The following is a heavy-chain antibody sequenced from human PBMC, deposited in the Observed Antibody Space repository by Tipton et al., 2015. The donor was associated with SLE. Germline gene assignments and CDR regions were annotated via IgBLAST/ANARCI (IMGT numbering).Heavy chain of an antibody. CDR2: IYYSGST. CDR1: GASISSSGYY. Sequence: TLSLTCSVSGASISSSGYYWGWIRQPPGKGLEWIGSIYYSGSTYYNPSLKSRVTISVDTSKNQFSLKLSSVTAADTAVYYCARDSAAAGYGMDVWGQGTTVTVSS. D-gene: IGHD6-13*01. CDR3: ARDSAAAGYGMDV. J-gene: IGHJ6*02. V-gene: IGHV4-39*07.